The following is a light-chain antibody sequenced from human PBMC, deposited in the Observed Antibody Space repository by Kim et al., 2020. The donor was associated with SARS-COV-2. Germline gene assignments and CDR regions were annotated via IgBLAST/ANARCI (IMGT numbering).Light chain of an antibody. Sequence: SYELTQPSSVSVSPGQTVRITCSGDKLGSKYVGWYQLRPGQSPVLVIYQDNKRPSGIPERFSGSNSGSTATLTISGTQAIDEADYSCQVWDNKTVVFGGGTKVTVL. CDR1: KLGSKY. CDR2: QDN. CDR3: QVWDNKTVV. V-gene: IGLV3-1*01. J-gene: IGLJ2*01.